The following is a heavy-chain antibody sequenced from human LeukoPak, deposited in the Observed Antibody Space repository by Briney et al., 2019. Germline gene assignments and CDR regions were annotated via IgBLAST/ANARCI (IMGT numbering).Heavy chain of an antibody. CDR1: GFSLSTFGVG. J-gene: IGHJ4*02. V-gene: IGHV2-5*01. CDR3: AHKPTVVTPVDY. D-gene: IGHD4-23*01. CDR2: IYWNDDK. Sequence: SGPTLVKPTQTLTLTYTFSGFSLSTFGVGVGWIRQPPGKTLEWLALIYWNDDKRYSPSLKSRLTITKDTSKNQVVLTMTNVDPVDTATYYCAHKPTVVTPVDYWGQGTLVTVSS.